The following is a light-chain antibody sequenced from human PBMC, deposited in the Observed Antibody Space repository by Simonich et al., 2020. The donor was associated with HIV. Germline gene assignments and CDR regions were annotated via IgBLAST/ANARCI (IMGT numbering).Light chain of an antibody. V-gene: IGKV3-15*01. Sequence: EIVMTQSPATLSVSPGERAPPSCRASQSVSSTSAGYQQKPGPAPRLLIYGASTRATGIQARFSGSGSGTEFTLTISSMQSEEFAVYYCHQYNNWYTFGQGTKLEIK. CDR3: HQYNNWYT. CDR2: GAS. J-gene: IGKJ2*01. CDR1: QSVSST.